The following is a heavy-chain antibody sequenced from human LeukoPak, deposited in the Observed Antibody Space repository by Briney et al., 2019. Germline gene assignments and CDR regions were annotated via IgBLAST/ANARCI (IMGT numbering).Heavy chain of an antibody. CDR2: IDYSGST. CDR3: ARDSLGAVRGAKDNYYYYYMDV. CDR1: SGSISSNNHF. D-gene: IGHD3-10*01. Sequence: PSETLSLTCTVSSGSISSNNHFWGWIRQPQGKGLEWIGNIDYSGSTDYNPSLKSRVSISVDTSKNQFSLKLSSVTAADTAVYYCARDSLGAVRGAKDNYYYYYMDVWGKGTTVTVSS. V-gene: IGHV4-39*07. J-gene: IGHJ6*03.